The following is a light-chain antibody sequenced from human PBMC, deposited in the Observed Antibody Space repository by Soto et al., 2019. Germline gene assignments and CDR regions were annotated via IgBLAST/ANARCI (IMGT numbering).Light chain of an antibody. J-gene: IGKJ1*01. Sequence: DIQMTQSPSTLSASVGDRVTITCRASRSISGWLAWYQQKPGKAPKLLLYDISKLESGVPSRFSGSGSETEFTLTISSLQPGDFATYYCQQYSAYPWTFGQGTKVEIK. CDR3: QQYSAYPWT. V-gene: IGKV1-5*01. CDR1: RSISGW. CDR2: DIS.